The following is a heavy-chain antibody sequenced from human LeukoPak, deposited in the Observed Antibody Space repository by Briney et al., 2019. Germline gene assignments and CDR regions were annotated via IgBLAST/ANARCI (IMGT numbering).Heavy chain of an antibody. J-gene: IGHJ3*02. CDR3: ARGGRGSAAVVAPRSFDI. CDR1: GFDVSSHH. V-gene: IGHV3-53*01. Sequence: PGGSLRLSCAASGFDVSSHHMVWVRQAPGKGLGWVSVTYTRGNSYYTDSVKGRFIISRDTSKNTMDLQMNSLRPEDSALYFCARGGRGSAAVVAPRSFDIWGQGTMVAVSS. D-gene: IGHD3-22*01. CDR2: TYTRGNS.